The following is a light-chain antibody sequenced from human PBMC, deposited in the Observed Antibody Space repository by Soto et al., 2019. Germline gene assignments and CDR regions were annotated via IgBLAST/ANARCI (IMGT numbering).Light chain of an antibody. CDR2: EVS. V-gene: IGLV2-8*01. CDR3: SSYAGSNVV. J-gene: IGLJ2*01. Sequence: QSALTQPPSASGSPGQSVTISCTGTSSDVGGYNYVSWYQQHPGKAPKLMIYEVSKRPSGVPDRFSGSKSGNTASLTVSGLQAEYEADYYCSSYAGSNVVFGGGTTLTVL. CDR1: SSDVGGYNY.